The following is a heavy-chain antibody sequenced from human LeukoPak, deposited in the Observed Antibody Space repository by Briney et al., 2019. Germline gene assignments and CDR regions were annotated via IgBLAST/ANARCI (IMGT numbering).Heavy chain of an antibody. CDR2: INPNSGGT. D-gene: IGHD3-22*01. Sequence: ASVKVSCKASGYTFTGYYMHWVRQAPGQGLEWMGWINPNSGGTNYAQKFQGRVTMTRDTSISTAYMELSRLRSDDTAVYYCARGYEAGVGYYYDSSGSIDAFDIWGQGTMVTVSS. V-gene: IGHV1-2*02. CDR1: GYTFTGYY. J-gene: IGHJ3*02. CDR3: ARGYEAGVGYYYDSSGSIDAFDI.